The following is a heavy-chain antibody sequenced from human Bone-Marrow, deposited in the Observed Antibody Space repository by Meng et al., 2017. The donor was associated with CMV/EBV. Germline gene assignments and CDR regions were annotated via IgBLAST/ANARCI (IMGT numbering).Heavy chain of an antibody. D-gene: IGHD4-11*01. CDR1: GFTFSSYA. J-gene: IGHJ6*02. V-gene: IGHV3-23*01. CDR2: ISGSGGST. Sequence: GESLKISCAASGFTFSSYAMSWVRQAPGKGLEWVSAISGSGGSTYYADSVKGRFTISRDNSKNTLYLQMNSLRAEDTAVYYCAKGTTTVTTGHYHYYGMDVWGQGNTVTVSS. CDR3: AKGTTTVTTGHYHYYGMDV.